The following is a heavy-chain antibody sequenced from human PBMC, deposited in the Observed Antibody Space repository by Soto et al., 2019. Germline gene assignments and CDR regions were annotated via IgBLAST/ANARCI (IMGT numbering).Heavy chain of an antibody. Sequence: QVELVQSGPEVKKPGASVKVSCKASGYSFSNSGFSWMRQAPGQGLEWMGWISTYNGNTNYAQKFQGRLSMTRDTSTTTAFMELTTLRSADTAIYYCARDEYNNGPNWLNPWGQGTLVTVTS. J-gene: IGHJ5*02. D-gene: IGHD2-8*01. CDR3: ARDEYNNGPNWLNP. V-gene: IGHV1-18*01. CDR2: ISTYNGNT. CDR1: GYSFSNSG.